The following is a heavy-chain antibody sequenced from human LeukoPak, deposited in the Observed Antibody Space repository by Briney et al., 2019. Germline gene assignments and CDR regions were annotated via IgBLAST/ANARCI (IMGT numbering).Heavy chain of an antibody. CDR3: ARASYYFDY. CDR1: GGSISSYY. V-gene: IGHV4-59*01. Sequence: SETLSLTCTVSGGSISSYYWSWIRQPPGKGLEWIGYIYYSGSTNYNPSLKSRVTISVDTSKNQFSLKLSSVTAADTAVYYCARASYYFDYWGQGTLVTVSS. J-gene: IGHJ4*02. CDR2: IYYSGST.